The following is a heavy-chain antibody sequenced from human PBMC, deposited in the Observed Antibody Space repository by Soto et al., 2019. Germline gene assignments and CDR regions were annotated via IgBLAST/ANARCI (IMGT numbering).Heavy chain of an antibody. CDR2: INPSGGST. V-gene: IGHV1-46*01. Sequence: ASVKVSCKASGYTFTSYYMHWVRQAPGQGLEWMGIINPSGGSTSYTQKFQGRVTMTRDTSTSTVYMELSSLRSEDTAVYYCARDRRHLYYDFWSGYYYFDYWGQGTLVTAPQ. J-gene: IGHJ4*02. CDR1: GYTFTSYY. D-gene: IGHD3-3*01. CDR3: ARDRRHLYYDFWSGYYYFDY.